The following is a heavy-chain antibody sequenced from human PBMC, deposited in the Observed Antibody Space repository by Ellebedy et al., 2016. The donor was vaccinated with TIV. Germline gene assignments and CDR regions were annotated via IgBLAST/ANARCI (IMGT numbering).Heavy chain of an antibody. D-gene: IGHD1-26*01. CDR3: ARGRGGSYSIPFDY. J-gene: IGHJ4*02. Sequence: SETLSLXXAVYGGSFNRYYWCWIRQRPGKGLEWLGEINHSGSPNYNPSLKSRVTISVDRSKNQFSLNLSSVTAADTAVYYCARGRGGSYSIPFDYWGQGTLVTVSS. CDR1: GGSFNRYY. V-gene: IGHV4-34*01. CDR2: INHSGSP.